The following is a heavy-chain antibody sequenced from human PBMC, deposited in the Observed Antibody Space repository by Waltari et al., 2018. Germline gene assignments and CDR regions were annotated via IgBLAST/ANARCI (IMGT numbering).Heavy chain of an antibody. CDR1: GGSFSGYY. CDR2: INHRGST. V-gene: IGHV4-34*01. J-gene: IGHJ4*02. CDR3: ARGGPGIAAANPPGDY. Sequence: QVQLQQWGAGLLKPSETLSLTCAVYGGSFSGYYWSWIRQPPGKGLEWIGEINHRGSTNDNPSLKSRVTISVDTSKNQFSLKLSSVTAADTAVYYWARGGPGIAAANPPGDYWGQGTLVTVSS. D-gene: IGHD6-13*01.